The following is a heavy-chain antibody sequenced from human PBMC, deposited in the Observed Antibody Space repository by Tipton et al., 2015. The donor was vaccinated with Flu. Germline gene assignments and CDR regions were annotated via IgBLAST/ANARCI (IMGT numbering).Heavy chain of an antibody. V-gene: IGHV4-59*08. J-gene: IGHJ4*02. CDR1: GGSINSYY. Sequence: GLVKPSETLSLTCTVSGGSINSYYWSWIRQTPQKGLEWIGYVHYTGKTKFNPSLKSRLVMSVDTSKNQLYLRLTSLTASDTAVYYCARHTYAQLGPPYFDFWGQGTLVTVSS. CDR3: ARHTYAQLGPPYFDF. D-gene: IGHD1-1*01. CDR2: VHYTGKT.